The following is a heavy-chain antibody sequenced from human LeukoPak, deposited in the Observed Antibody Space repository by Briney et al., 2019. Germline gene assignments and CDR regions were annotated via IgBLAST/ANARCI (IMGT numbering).Heavy chain of an antibody. CDR2: INPNSGGT. CDR1: GYTFTGYY. D-gene: IGHD1-26*01. J-gene: IGHJ5*02. V-gene: IGHV1-2*02. CDR3: ARVASGENWFDP. Sequence: ASEKVSCKASGYTFTGYYMHWVRQAPGQGLEWMGWINPNSGGTNYAQKFQGRVTMTRDTSISTAYMELSRLRSDDTAVYYCARVASGENWFDPWGQGTLVTVSS.